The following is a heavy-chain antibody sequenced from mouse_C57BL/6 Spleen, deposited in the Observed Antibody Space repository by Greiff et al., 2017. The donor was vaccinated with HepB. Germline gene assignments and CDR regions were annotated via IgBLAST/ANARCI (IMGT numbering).Heavy chain of an antibody. J-gene: IGHJ4*01. V-gene: IGHV5-6*02. Sequence: EVMLVESGGDLVKPGGSLKLSCAASGFTFSSYGMSWVRQTPDKRLEWVATISSGGSYTYYPDSVKGRFTISRDNAKNTLYLQMSSLKSEDTAMYYCARGDYYSKGYAMDYWGQGTSVTVSS. CDR1: GFTFSSYG. D-gene: IGHD2-5*01. CDR3: ARGDYYSKGYAMDY. CDR2: ISSGGSYT.